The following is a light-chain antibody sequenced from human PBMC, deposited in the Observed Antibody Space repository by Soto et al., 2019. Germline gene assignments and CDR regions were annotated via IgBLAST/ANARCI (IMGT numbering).Light chain of an antibody. Sequence: QSVLTQPASVSGSPGQSITISCTGTSSDVGGYNYVSWYQQHPGKAPKLMIYDVSNRPSGVSNRFSGSKSGNTASLTISGLQADDEAGYYCSSYTRISTVIFGGGTKLTVL. V-gene: IGLV2-14*01. J-gene: IGLJ2*01. CDR1: SSDVGGYNY. CDR3: SSYTRISTVI. CDR2: DVS.